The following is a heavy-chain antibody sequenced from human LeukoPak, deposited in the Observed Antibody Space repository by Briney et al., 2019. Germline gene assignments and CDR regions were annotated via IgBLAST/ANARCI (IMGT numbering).Heavy chain of an antibody. Sequence: PGGSLRLSCAASGSTLSSYSMNWVRQAPGKGLEWVSCISITSSYISYADSVKGRFTISRDNAKNSLYLQMNSLRAEDTAVYYCARDWYGGSGHWGQGTLVTVSS. D-gene: IGHD4-23*01. CDR2: ISITSSYI. CDR1: GSTLSSYS. CDR3: ARDWYGGSGH. V-gene: IGHV3-21*06. J-gene: IGHJ4*02.